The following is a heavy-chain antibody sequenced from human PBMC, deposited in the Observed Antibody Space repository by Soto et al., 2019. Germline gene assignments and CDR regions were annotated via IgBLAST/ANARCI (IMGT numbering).Heavy chain of an antibody. CDR3: ARERPGCSSTSCYAVGYMDV. CDR2: ISSSSYI. CDR1: GFTFSAYA. D-gene: IGHD2-2*01. J-gene: IGHJ6*03. V-gene: IGHV3-21*01. Sequence: PGGSLRLSCVTSGFTFSAYAMSWVRQAPGKGLEWVSAISSSSYIYYADSVKGRFTISRDNAKNSLYLQMNSLRAEDTAVYYCARERPGCSSTSCYAVGYMDVWGKGTTVTVSS.